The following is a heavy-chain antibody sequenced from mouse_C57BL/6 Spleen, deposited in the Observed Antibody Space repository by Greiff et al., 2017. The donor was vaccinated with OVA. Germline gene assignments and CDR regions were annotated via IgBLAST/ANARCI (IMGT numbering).Heavy chain of an antibody. CDR2: IYPGSGNT. J-gene: IGHJ1*03. V-gene: IGHV1-76*01. CDR3: ARALYYYGSSDWYFDV. Sequence: VQLQQSGAELVRPGASVKLSCKASGYTFTDYYINWVKQRPGQGLEWIARIYPGSGNTYYNEKFKGKATLTAEKSSSTAYMQLSSLTSEYSAVYFCARALYYYGSSDWYFDVWGTGTTVTVSS. D-gene: IGHD1-1*01. CDR1: GYTFTDYY.